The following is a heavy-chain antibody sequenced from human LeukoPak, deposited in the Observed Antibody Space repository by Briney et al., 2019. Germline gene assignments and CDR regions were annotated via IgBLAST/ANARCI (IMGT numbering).Heavy chain of an antibody. CDR2: INHSGST. Sequence: PSETLSLTCAVYGGSSSGYYWSWIRQPPGKGLEWIGEINHSGSTNYNPSLKSRVTISVDTSKNQFSLKLSSVTAADTAVYYCARLGITMVRGVITNYYYYYMDVWGKGTTVTISS. V-gene: IGHV4-34*01. CDR1: GGSSSGYY. CDR3: ARLGITMVRGVITNYYYYYMDV. J-gene: IGHJ6*03. D-gene: IGHD3-10*01.